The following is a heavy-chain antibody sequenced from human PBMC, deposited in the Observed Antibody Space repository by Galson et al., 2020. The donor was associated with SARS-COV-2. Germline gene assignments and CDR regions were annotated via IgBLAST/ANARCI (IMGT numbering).Heavy chain of an antibody. CDR1: GISFSSYA. J-gene: IGHJ4*02. CDR3: AREGDTSGNRDGGIDF. V-gene: IGHV3-30*04. CDR2: ISYEGYNK. D-gene: IGHD3-22*01. Sequence: GGSLRLSCAASGISFSSYAMHWVRQAPGKGLEWVALISYEGYNKYYAESVKGRFSVFRDNSRNTLYLEMNSLRIEDTAVYYCAREGDTSGNRDGGIDFWGQGTRVTVSS.